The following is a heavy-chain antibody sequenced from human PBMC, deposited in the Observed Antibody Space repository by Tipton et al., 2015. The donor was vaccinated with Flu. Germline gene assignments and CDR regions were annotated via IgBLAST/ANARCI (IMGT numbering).Heavy chain of an antibody. J-gene: IGHJ4*02. CDR3: ARDDAAIPTAIAY. D-gene: IGHD2-2*01. CDR2: VYYSGTT. Sequence: TLSLTCSVSGGSISSYYWIWVRQPPGKGLEWMGYVYYSGTTNYNPSLKSRVTMSVDRSKNHFSLRLNSVTAADTAVYFCARDDAAIPTAIAYWGQGTPVTVSS. V-gene: IGHV4-59*01. CDR1: GGSISSYY.